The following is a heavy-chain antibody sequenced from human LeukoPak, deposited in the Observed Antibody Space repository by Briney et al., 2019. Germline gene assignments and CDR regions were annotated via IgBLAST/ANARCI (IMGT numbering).Heavy chain of an antibody. D-gene: IGHD3-22*01. Sequence: GGSLRLSCATSGFTFSSYGMHWVRQAPGKGLEWVAVISYDGSNKYYADSVKGRFTISRDNSKNTLYLQMNSLRAEDTAVYYCAKDLYYGSSGYYIGYFDYWGQGTLVTVSS. CDR1: GFTFSSYG. J-gene: IGHJ4*02. CDR3: AKDLYYGSSGYYIGYFDY. V-gene: IGHV3-30*18. CDR2: ISYDGSNK.